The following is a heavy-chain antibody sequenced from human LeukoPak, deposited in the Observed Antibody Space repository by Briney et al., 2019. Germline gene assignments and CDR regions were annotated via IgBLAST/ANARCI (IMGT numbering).Heavy chain of an antibody. J-gene: IGHJ3*02. D-gene: IGHD5-18*01. V-gene: IGHV4-34*01. Sequence: SETLSLTCAVYGGSFSGYYWSWIRQPPGKGLEWIGEINQSGSTNYNPSLKSRVTISVDTSKNQFSLKLSSVTAADTAVYYCARPRDTAMVRDAFDIWGQGTMVTVSS. CDR3: ARPRDTAMVRDAFDI. CDR2: INQSGST. CDR1: GGSFSGYY.